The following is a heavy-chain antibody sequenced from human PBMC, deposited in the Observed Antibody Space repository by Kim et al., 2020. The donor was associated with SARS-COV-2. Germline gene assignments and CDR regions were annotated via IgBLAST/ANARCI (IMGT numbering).Heavy chain of an antibody. CDR2: ISAHSGAT. CDR1: GYSFITYA. D-gene: IGHD6-19*01. Sequence: ASVKVSCKSSGYSFITYAISWVRQAPGQGLEWMGWISAHSGATNYAQKLQGRVTMTTDTSTSTAYMDLRNLRSDDTAVYYCARDRAVAGSVDHWGQGTLVTVSS. V-gene: IGHV1-18*01. CDR3: ARDRAVAGSVDH. J-gene: IGHJ4*02.